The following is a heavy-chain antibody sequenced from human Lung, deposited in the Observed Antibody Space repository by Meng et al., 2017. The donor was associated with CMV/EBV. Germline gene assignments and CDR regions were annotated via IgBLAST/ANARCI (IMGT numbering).Heavy chain of an antibody. CDR3: ARLEMATTALDY. V-gene: IGHV3-48*03. Sequence: GGSXRLSCAVSGFTFSSYEMNWVRQAPGKGLEWVSYISTGGSTRYYADSVKGRFTVMRDNAKNSLFLQMNSLSAEDTAVYYCARLEMATTALDYWGQGALVTVSS. CDR1: GFTFSSYE. CDR2: ISTGGSTR. D-gene: IGHD5-24*01. J-gene: IGHJ4*02.